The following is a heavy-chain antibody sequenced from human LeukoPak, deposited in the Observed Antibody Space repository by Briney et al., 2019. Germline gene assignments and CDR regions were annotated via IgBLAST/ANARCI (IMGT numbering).Heavy chain of an antibody. CDR1: GFTFSSYA. Sequence: GGSLRLSCAASGFTFSSYAMSWVRQAPGKGLEWVSAISGSGGSTYYADSVKGRFTISRDNSKNTLYLLVDSLRAEDTAVYYCAKHPAVGSYYYMDVWGKGTTVTVSS. D-gene: IGHD2-15*01. CDR2: ISGSGGST. V-gene: IGHV3-23*01. J-gene: IGHJ6*03. CDR3: AKHPAVGSYYYMDV.